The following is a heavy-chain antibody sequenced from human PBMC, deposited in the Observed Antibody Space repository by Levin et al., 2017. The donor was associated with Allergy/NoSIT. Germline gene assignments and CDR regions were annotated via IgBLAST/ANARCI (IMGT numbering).Heavy chain of an antibody. D-gene: IGHD6-19*01. Sequence: GESLKISCAASGFTFSSYSMNWVRQAPGKGLEWVSYISSSSSTIYYADSVKGRFTISRDNAKNSLYLQMNSLRAEDTAVYYCASDIAVAGRSSDYWGQGTLVTVSS. CDR3: ASDIAVAGRSSDY. CDR2: ISSSSSTI. V-gene: IGHV3-48*01. J-gene: IGHJ4*02. CDR1: GFTFSSYS.